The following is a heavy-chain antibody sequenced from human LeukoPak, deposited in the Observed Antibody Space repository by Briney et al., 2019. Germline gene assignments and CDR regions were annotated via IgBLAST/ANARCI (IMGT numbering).Heavy chain of an antibody. CDR2: INHSGTT. V-gene: IGHV4-34*01. CDR3: AGEWLAQSYFDY. Sequence: PSETLSLTCAVYGGSFSVYYWSWIREPPGKGLEWIGEINHSGTTNYNTSPKGRVTISLDMSKNQFSLKRSSVAAADTAIYYCAGEWLAQSYFDYSGQGNLVTASS. J-gene: IGHJ4*02. CDR1: GGSFSVYY. D-gene: IGHD6-19*01.